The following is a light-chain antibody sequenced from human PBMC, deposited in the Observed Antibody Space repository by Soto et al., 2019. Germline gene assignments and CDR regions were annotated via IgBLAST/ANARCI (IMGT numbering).Light chain of an antibody. Sequence: DIQMTQSPSSLSASVGDRVTITCRASESISIYLNWYQHKPGKAPTLLIHAASSLQSGVPSRFSGSGSGTYFTLTISSLHPEDFATYYFQQSYSTPHTFGLGTKLEI. J-gene: IGKJ2*01. CDR1: ESISIY. CDR3: QQSYSTPHT. CDR2: AAS. V-gene: IGKV1-39*01.